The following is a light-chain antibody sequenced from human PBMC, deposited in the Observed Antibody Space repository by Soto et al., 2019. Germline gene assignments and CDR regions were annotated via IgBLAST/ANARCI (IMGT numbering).Light chain of an antibody. CDR3: TSSTSSSPSLYV. Sequence: QSVLTQPASGSGSPGQSITISCTGASSDVGGYSYVSWYQQHPGKAPKLMIYDVSNRPSGVSNRFSGSKSGNTAPLTISGLQAEDEADYYCTSSTSSSPSLYVFLPGTSLTVL. V-gene: IGLV2-14*01. CDR2: DVS. CDR1: SSDVGGYSY. J-gene: IGLJ1*01.